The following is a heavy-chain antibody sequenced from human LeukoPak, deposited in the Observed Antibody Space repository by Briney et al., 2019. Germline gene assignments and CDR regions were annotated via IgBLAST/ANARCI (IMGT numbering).Heavy chain of an antibody. V-gene: IGHV3-23*01. Sequence: GGSLRLSCTASGFIFSSYAMTWVRQAPGKGLEWVSGIDSSGGVTYYADSVRGRFTISRDNAKNSLYLQMNSLRAEDTAVYYCAKDVEMATIIPVGGDYWGQGTLVTVSS. CDR3: AKDVEMATIIPVGGDY. CDR1: GFIFSSYA. J-gene: IGHJ4*02. D-gene: IGHD5-24*01. CDR2: IDSSGGVT.